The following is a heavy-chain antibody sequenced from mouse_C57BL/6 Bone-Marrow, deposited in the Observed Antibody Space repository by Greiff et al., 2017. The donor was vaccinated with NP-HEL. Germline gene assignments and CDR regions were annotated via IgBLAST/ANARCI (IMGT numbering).Heavy chain of an antibody. CDR3: ARVPRFITTVVADYFDY. CDR1: GYAFSSSW. J-gene: IGHJ2*01. Sequence: QVQLQQSGPELVKPGASVKISCKASGYAFSSSWMNWVKQRPGKGLEWIGRIYPGDGDTNYNGKFKGKATLTADKSSSTAYMQLSSLTSEDSAVYCCARVPRFITTVVADYFDYWGQGTTLTVSS. V-gene: IGHV1-82*01. CDR2: IYPGDGDT. D-gene: IGHD1-1*01.